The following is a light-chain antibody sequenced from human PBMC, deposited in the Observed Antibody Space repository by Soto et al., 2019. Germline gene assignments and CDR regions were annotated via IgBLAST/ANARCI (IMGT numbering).Light chain of an antibody. Sequence: EIVLTQSPGTLSLSPGERATLSCRASQSVSSSYLAWYQQKPGQAPRLLIYGASSRATGIPDRFSGSGSGTDFTLTISRLEPEDFAVYYCQQYGSSPPPFGQGTRWISN. CDR1: QSVSSSY. CDR3: QQYGSSPPP. CDR2: GAS. J-gene: IGKJ1*01. V-gene: IGKV3-20*01.